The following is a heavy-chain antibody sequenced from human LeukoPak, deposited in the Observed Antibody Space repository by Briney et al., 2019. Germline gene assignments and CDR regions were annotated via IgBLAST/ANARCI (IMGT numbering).Heavy chain of an antibody. V-gene: IGHV4-34*01. CDR3: ARYVDV. CDR2: INHSGST. Sequence: SETLSLTCAVYGGSFSGYYWSWIRQPPGEGLEWIGEINHSGSTNYNPSLKSRVTISVDTSKNQFSLKLSSVTAADTAVYYCARYVDVWGQGTTVTVSS. CDR1: GGSFSGYY. J-gene: IGHJ6*02.